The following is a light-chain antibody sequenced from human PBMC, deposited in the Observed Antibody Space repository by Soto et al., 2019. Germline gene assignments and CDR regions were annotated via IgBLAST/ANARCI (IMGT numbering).Light chain of an antibody. V-gene: IGLV1-36*01. J-gene: IGLJ2*01. Sequence: QPVLTQPPSVSGAPRQRVTISCSGSSSNIGNKPVNWYQQLPGKAPRLLIYYDDLLPSGVSDRFSGSKSGTSASLAISGLQSEDEADYYCATWDDSLNKEVFGGGTKLTVL. CDR3: ATWDDSLNKEV. CDR2: YDD. CDR1: SSNIGNKP.